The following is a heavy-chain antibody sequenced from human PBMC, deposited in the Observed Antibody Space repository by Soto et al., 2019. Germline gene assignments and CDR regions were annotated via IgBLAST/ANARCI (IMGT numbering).Heavy chain of an antibody. CDR1: GYTFTNYG. J-gene: IGHJ4*02. D-gene: IGHD2-15*01. CDR3: ARDPGAASFYF. CDR2: INTSNDNK. V-gene: IGHV1-18*01. Sequence: QVHLVQSGAEVKKPGASVKVSCKASGYTFTNYGISWVRQAPGEGLEWVGWINTSNDNKLYAQQLQGRLTLTTDTSKRTAYMDLTTLRSDDTAVYFCARDPGAASFYFWAQGTLVTVSS.